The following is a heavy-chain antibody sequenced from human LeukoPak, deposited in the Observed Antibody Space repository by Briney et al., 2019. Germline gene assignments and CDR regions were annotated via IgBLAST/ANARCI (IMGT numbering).Heavy chain of an antibody. Sequence: GGSLRLSCTSSGFTFSSYWMHWVRQAPGKGLVWVSRINSDMSTTTYADSVKGRFTISRDNAKNTLFLQMNSLRAEDTAVYYCAKVNDSSGYYYEWYAFDIWGQGTMVTVSS. CDR2: INSDMSTT. CDR3: AKVNDSSGYYYEWYAFDI. CDR1: GFTFSSYW. D-gene: IGHD3-22*01. V-gene: IGHV3-74*01. J-gene: IGHJ3*02.